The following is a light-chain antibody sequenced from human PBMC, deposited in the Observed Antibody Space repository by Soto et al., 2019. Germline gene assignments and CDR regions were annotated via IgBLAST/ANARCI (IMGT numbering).Light chain of an antibody. J-gene: IGKJ4*01. V-gene: IGKV3-11*01. Sequence: EIVLTQSPATLSLSPGERATLSCWASQSVSNLLAWYQQKPGQAPRLLIYDASNRATGIPARFSGTGSGTDFTLTISSLDSEDFAVYYCQQRSSWPLSFGGGTKVEFK. CDR2: DAS. CDR1: QSVSNL. CDR3: QQRSSWPLS.